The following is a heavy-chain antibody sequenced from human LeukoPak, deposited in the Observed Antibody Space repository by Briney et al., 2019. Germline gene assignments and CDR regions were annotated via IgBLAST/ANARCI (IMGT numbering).Heavy chain of an antibody. D-gene: IGHD1-7*01. CDR3: ARKQGGTMYDV. CDR1: GGSISSSNYY. Sequence: SETLSLTCTVPGGSISSSNYYWAWIRQPPGKGLEWIGTFYSGGSAYCNPSLTSRVSISKDTSDNQFSLRLYSVTAADTAVYYCARKQGGTMYDVWGQGTQVTVSS. CDR2: FYSGGSA. J-gene: IGHJ4*02. V-gene: IGHV4-39*07.